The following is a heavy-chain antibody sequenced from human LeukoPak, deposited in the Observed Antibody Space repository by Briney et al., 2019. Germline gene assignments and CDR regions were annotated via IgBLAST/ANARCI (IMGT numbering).Heavy chain of an antibody. J-gene: IGHJ4*02. D-gene: IGHD5/OR15-5a*01. Sequence: GASVKVSCKASGYTLTDYYMHWVRQAPGQGLEWMGWINPNSGGTNYAQRFQGRVTMTRDTSMSTAYMEMSRLRYDDTAVYYCARGQEVYGDYWGQGTLVTVSS. CDR2: INPNSGGT. V-gene: IGHV1-2*02. CDR1: GYTLTDYY. CDR3: ARGQEVYGDY.